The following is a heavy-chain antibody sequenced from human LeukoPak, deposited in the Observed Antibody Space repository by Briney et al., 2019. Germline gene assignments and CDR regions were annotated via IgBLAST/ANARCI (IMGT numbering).Heavy chain of an antibody. Sequence: GGSLRLSCAASGFTFTPYWMHWVRQAPGKGLVWVSHINHDSTTTTYADSLKGRFTISRDNAKNTVYLQMNSLRADDTAVYYCARVQGETLPTNAFDIWGQGTMVTVSS. CDR1: GFTFTPYW. V-gene: IGHV3-74*01. CDR2: INHDSTTT. J-gene: IGHJ3*02. D-gene: IGHD5-12*01. CDR3: ARVQGETLPTNAFDI.